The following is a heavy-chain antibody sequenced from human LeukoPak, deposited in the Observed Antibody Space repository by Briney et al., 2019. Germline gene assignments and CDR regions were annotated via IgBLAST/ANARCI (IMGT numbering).Heavy chain of an antibody. J-gene: IGHJ6*02. CDR1: GFTFSNYL. CDR2: IGGAGTDT. CDR3: AKHITSSRRGIDA. Sequence: GGSLRLSCAASGFTFSNYLMRWVRQAPGKGLEWVSSIGGAGTDTYYADSVKGRFTISRDNSKNTLYLQMNTLRVEDTAVYYCAKHITSSRRGIDAWGQGTTVTVSS. D-gene: IGHD6-6*01. V-gene: IGHV3-23*01.